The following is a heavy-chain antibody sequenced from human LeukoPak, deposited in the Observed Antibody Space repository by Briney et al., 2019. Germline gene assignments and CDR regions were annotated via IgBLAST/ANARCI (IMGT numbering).Heavy chain of an antibody. D-gene: IGHD5-12*01. CDR3: TTDFLRGYSGS. J-gene: IGHJ5*02. V-gene: IGHV3-15*01. CDR1: RFTFSSYA. Sequence: GGSLRLSCAASRFTFSSYAMSWVRQAPGKGLECVGRIKTETVGGTTDYAAPVKGRFTISRDDSKNTVDLQMKSLQTEDTAVYYCTTDFLRGYSGSWGQGTLVTVSS. CDR2: IKTETVGGTT.